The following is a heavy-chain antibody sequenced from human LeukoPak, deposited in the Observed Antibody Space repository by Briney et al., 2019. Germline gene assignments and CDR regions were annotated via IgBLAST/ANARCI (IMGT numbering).Heavy chain of an antibody. Sequence: GGSLRLSCAASGFTFSSYSMNWVRQAPGKGLEWVSSISSSSSYIYYADSVKGRFTISRDNAKSSLYLQMNSLRAEDTAVYYCAREEHGSERPFGYWGQGTLVTASS. D-gene: IGHD3-10*01. CDR1: GFTFSSYS. CDR2: ISSSSSYI. J-gene: IGHJ4*02. V-gene: IGHV3-21*01. CDR3: AREEHGSERPFGY.